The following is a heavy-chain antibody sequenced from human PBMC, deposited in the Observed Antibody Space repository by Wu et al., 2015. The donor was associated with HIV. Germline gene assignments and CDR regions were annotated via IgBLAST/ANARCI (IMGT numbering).Heavy chain of an antibody. D-gene: IGHD5-12*01. CDR2: INPLFGTT. CDR1: GDGFTSYA. CDR3: ARPYSGYAYDVFDI. Sequence: QVHLVQFGGEVKKPGSSVKVTCKASGDGFTSYAVSWVRQAPGQGLEWMGGINPLFGTTKYAQKFQGRVTITADESTRTVFMELSSLRSDDTAVYYCARPYSGYAYDVFDIWGQGTMVSVSS. J-gene: IGHJ3*02. V-gene: IGHV1-69*12.